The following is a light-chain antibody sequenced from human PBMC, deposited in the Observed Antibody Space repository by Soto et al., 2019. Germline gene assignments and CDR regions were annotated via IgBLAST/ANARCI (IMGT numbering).Light chain of an antibody. V-gene: IGLV2-14*01. CDR3: SSYSRSYIYV. CDR1: SSDVGGYNY. J-gene: IGLJ1*01. Sequence: QCALTQPASVSGSPGRTITISCTGRSSDVGGYNYVSWYQQYPGKAPSLMIYEVTNRPSGVSDRFSGSKFGNTDSLTISGLQPEEEADYYCSSYSRSYIYVFGTGTNVT. CDR2: EVT.